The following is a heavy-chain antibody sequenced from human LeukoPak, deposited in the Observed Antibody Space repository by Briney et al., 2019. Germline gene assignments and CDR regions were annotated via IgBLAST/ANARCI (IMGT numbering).Heavy chain of an antibody. J-gene: IGHJ4*02. CDR3: ADSGSYSLY. D-gene: IGHD1-26*01. CDR2: ISYDGSNK. V-gene: IGHV3-30*03. Sequence: TGRSLRLSCAASGFTFSSYDMHWVRQAPGKGLEWVAFISYDGSNKYYVDSVKGRFTISRDNSKNTLYLQMNSLRAEDTAVYHCADSGSYSLYWGQGTLVTVSS. CDR1: GFTFSSYD.